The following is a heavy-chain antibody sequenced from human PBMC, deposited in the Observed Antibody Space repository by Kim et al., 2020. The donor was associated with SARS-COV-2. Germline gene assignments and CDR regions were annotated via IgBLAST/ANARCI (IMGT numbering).Heavy chain of an antibody. J-gene: IGHJ4*02. Sequence: SVKDRFTISRDNSKNTLYLQMGSLREEDMAVYYCARGPYIVVVTAHYFDYWGQGTLVTVSS. V-gene: IGHV3-64*01. D-gene: IGHD2-21*02. CDR3: ARGPYIVVVTAHYFDY.